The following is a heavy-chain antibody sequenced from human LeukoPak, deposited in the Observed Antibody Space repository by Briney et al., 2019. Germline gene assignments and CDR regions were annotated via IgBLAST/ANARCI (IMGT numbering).Heavy chain of an antibody. CDR2: INPSGGST. CDR1: GYTFTSYY. V-gene: IGHV1-46*01. CDR3: ARVLEEALDY. J-gene: IGHJ4*02. D-gene: IGHD3-3*02. Sequence: ASVTVSCKASGYTFTSYYMHWVRQAAGQGLEWMGIINPSGGSTSYAQKFQGRVTMTRDTSTSTVYMELSSLRSEDTAVYYCARVLEEALDYWGQGTLVTVSS.